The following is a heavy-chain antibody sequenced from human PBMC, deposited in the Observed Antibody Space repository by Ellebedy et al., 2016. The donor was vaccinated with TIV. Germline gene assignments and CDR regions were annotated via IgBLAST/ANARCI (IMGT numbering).Heavy chain of an antibody. Sequence: PGGSLRLSCATSEFTLSDHFMDWVRQAPGKGLEWVGRIRNKANSDTTEYAASVRGRFTISRDDSKNSLYLQMNSLKIEDTAVYYCAKDPQWLVRIDYYYGMDVWGQGTTVTVSS. V-gene: IGHV3-72*01. J-gene: IGHJ6*02. CDR2: IRNKANSDTT. D-gene: IGHD6-19*01. CDR1: EFTLSDHF. CDR3: AKDPQWLVRIDYYYGMDV.